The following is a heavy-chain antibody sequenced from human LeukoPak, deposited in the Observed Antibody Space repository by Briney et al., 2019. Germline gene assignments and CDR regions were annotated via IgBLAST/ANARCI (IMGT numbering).Heavy chain of an antibody. CDR2: IYYSGST. CDR3: AKSSSHYYYSGSYFPRPCDF. CDR1: GGSISSSSYY. Sequence: TSETLSLTCTVSGGSISSSSYYWGWIRQPPGKGLEWIGSIYYSGSTYYHPSLKSRVTRSVDTSKNQFSLHLSRVTPADTVVYYCAKSSSHYYYSGSYFPRPCDFWGQGTLVTVSS. D-gene: IGHD3-10*01. V-gene: IGHV4-39*07. J-gene: IGHJ4*02.